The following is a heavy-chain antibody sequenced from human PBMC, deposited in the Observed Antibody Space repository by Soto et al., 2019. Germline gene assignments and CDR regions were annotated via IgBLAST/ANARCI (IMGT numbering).Heavy chain of an antibody. V-gene: IGHV1-69*13. CDR3: ARFRRGGSSSSYGYYGMDV. CDR2: IIPIFGTA. D-gene: IGHD6-6*01. CDR1: GYTFSSYA. J-gene: IGHJ6*02. Sequence: ASVKVSCKASGYTFSSYAISWVRQAPGQGLEWMGGIIPIFGTANYAQKFQGRVTITADESTSTAYMELSSLRSEDTAVYYCARFRRGGSSSSYGYYGMDVWGQGTTVTVSS.